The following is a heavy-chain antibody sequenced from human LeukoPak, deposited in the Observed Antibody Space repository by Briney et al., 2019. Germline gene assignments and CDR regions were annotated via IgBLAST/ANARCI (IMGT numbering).Heavy chain of an antibody. D-gene: IGHD3-10*01. J-gene: IGHJ6*02. CDR2: IYSGGST. Sequence: GGSLRLSCAASGFTVSSNYMSWVRQAPGKGLEWVSVIYSGGSTYYADSVKGRFTISRDNSKNTLYLQMNSLRAEDTAVYYCARDLVYYGSGSYYNPNYYYYYGMDVWGQGTTVTVSS. CDR1: GFTVSSNY. V-gene: IGHV3-53*01. CDR3: ARDLVYYGSGSYYNPNYYYYYGMDV.